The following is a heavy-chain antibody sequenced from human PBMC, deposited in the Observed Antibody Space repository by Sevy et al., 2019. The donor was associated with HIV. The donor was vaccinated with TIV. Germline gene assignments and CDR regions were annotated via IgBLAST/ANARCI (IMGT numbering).Heavy chain of an antibody. Sequence: GESLKISCKGSGYSFTSYWIGWVRQMPGKGLEWMGIIYPGDSDTSYTPSFQGQVTISADKSISTAYLQWSSLKASDSAMYYCAVVRSPVVVGPRGAFDIWGQGTMVTVSS. CDR2: IYPGDSDT. CDR3: AVVRSPVVVGPRGAFDI. D-gene: IGHD2-15*01. V-gene: IGHV5-51*01. J-gene: IGHJ3*02. CDR1: GYSFTSYW.